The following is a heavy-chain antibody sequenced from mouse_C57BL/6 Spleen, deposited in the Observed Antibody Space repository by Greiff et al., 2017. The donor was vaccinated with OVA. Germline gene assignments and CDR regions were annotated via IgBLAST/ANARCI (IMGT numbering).Heavy chain of an antibody. CDR1: GYTFTSYW. Sequence: QVQLQQPGAELVMPGASVKLSCKASGYTFTSYWMHWVKQSPGQGLEWIGEIDPSDSYTNYNQKFKGKSTLTVDKSSSTAFLQLISLTSEDSAVSYRARTYGSSYVYWRQRTTLADSS. J-gene: IGHJ2*01. CDR2: IDPSDSYT. CDR3: ARTYGSSYVY. D-gene: IGHD1-1*01. V-gene: IGHV1-69*01.